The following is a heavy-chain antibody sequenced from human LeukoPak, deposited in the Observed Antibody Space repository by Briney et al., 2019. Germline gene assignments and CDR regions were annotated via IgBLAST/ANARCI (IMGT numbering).Heavy chain of an antibody. Sequence: SGGSLRLSCAASGFSISRYSMNWVRQAPGKGLEWVSVLYAGGSTYYADSVKGRFTLSRDNSKNTLYLQMNSLRAEDTAVYYCVRERYDFWSGTSDYWGQGTLLTVSS. J-gene: IGHJ4*02. V-gene: IGHV3-66*01. CDR1: GFSISRYS. CDR2: LYAGGST. CDR3: VRERYDFWSGTSDY. D-gene: IGHD3-3*01.